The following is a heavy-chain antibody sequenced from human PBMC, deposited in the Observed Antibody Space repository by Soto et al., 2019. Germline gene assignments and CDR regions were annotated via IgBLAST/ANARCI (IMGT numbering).Heavy chain of an antibody. J-gene: IGHJ5*02. CDR1: GYPFTTYY. CDR3: GREKAGLFGP. V-gene: IGHV1-46*01. CDR2: INSNNGAT. Sequence: ASVKVSCKTSGYPFTTYYVHWVRQAPGHGLEWMGIINSNNGATTYAQNFQDRVTMIRDTSTSTVHMELSSLRSEDTAIYFCGREKAGLFGPWGQGTLVTVSS. D-gene: IGHD3-3*01.